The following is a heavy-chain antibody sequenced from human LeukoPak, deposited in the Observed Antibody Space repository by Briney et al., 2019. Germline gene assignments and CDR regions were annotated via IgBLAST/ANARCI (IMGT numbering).Heavy chain of an antibody. CDR3: ARHGTVPAAITWDYYFDY. J-gene: IGHJ4*02. D-gene: IGHD2-2*01. CDR2: IIPIFGTA. V-gene: IGHV1-69*01. Sequence: SVKVSCKASGGTFSSYAISWVRQAPGQGLEWMGGIIPIFGTANYAQKFQGRVTITADESTSTAYMELSSLRSEDTAVYYCARHGTVPAAITWDYYFDYWGQGTLVAVSS. CDR1: GGTFSSYA.